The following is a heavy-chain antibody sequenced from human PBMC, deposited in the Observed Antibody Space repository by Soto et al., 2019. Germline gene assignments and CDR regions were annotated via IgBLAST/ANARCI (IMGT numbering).Heavy chain of an antibody. J-gene: IGHJ4*02. CDR1: GGSFSGYY. Sequence: QVQLQQWGAGLLKPSETLSLTCAVYGGSFSGYYWSWIRQPPGKGLEWIGEINHSGSTNYNPSLKSRVTISVDTSKNQFSLKLSSVTAADTAVYYCARKIGSGWYSHWGQGTLVTVSS. CDR2: INHSGST. CDR3: ARKIGSGWYSH. V-gene: IGHV4-34*01. D-gene: IGHD6-19*01.